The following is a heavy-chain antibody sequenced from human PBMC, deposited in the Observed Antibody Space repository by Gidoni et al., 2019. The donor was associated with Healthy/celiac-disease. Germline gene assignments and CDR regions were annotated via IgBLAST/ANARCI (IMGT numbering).Heavy chain of an antibody. CDR3: ARDSVGYCSGGTCSRFDY. J-gene: IGHJ4*02. CDR2: IYHSGST. D-gene: IGHD2-15*01. V-gene: IGHV4-4*02. Sequence: QVQLQESGPGLVTPSGTLSLTCAVSGGSIIRSNWWSWVRQPPGKGLEWIGEIYHSGSTNYNPSLKSRVTISVDKSKNQFSLKLSSVTAADTAVYYCARDSVGYCSGGTCSRFDYWGQGTLVTVSS. CDR1: GGSIIRSNW.